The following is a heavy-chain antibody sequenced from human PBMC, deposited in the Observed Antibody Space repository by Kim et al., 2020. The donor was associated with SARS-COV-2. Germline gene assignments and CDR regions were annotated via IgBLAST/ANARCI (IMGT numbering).Heavy chain of an antibody. CDR1: GYTFTGRH. Sequence: ASVKVSCKTSGYTFTGRHLHWVRQAPGQGLEWMGRSNPESDDTVYAQEFQGRVTVTSYTPTTPVYLEVERLTSDDTGLYYCVRAEYYNGLAAWGQGTTGT. CDR2: SNPESDDT. CDR3: VRAEYYNGLAA. J-gene: IGHJ6*02. V-gene: IGHV1-2*05.